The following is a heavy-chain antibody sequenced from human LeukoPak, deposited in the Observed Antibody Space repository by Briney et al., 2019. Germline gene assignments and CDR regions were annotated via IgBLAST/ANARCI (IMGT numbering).Heavy chain of an antibody. Sequence: GGSLRLSCAASGFTFNWHAMSWVRQAPGKGLEWVSGITGSGVSTYYADSVKGRFTISRDNSKNTLHLQMDSLRLEDTAVYYCAKDRSDTAMVTYYFDNWGQGALVTVSS. J-gene: IGHJ4*02. D-gene: IGHD5-18*01. CDR3: AKDRSDTAMVTYYFDN. V-gene: IGHV3-23*01. CDR1: GFTFNWHA. CDR2: ITGSGVST.